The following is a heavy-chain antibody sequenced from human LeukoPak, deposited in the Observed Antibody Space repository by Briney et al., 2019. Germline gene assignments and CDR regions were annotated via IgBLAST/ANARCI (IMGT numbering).Heavy chain of an antibody. V-gene: IGHV1-18*01. D-gene: IGHD3-10*01. CDR3: ARAVGSPNTGRYAFDI. CDR2: ISAYNGNT. Sequence: GASVKVSCKASGYTFTSYGISWVRQAPGQGLEWMVWISAYNGNTNYAQKLQGRVTMTTDTSTSTAYMELRSLRSDDTAVYYCARAVGSPNTGRYAFDIWGQGTMVTVSS. J-gene: IGHJ3*02. CDR1: GYTFTSYG.